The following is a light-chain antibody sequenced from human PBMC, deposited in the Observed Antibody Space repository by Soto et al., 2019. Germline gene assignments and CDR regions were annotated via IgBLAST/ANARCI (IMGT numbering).Light chain of an antibody. CDR1: SSDIGTYNL. CDR2: EGI. V-gene: IGLV2-23*01. CDR3: CSYAASGTYNYV. J-gene: IGLJ1*01. Sequence: QSLLTHPASLSGSPGQSITISCTGTSSDIGTYNLVSWYQHYPGKAPKLMIYEGIKRPSGVSNRFSGSKSGNTAFLTISGLQAEDEADYYCCSYAASGTYNYVFGSGTKATVL.